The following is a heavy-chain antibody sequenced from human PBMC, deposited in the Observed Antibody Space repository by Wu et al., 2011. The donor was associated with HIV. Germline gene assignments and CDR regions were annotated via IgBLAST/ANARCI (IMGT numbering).Heavy chain of an antibody. CDR1: GYTFASHG. J-gene: IGHJ6*03. V-gene: IGHV1-69*06. CDR3: ARVGRGYSYGYYYYYMDV. CDR2: IIPIFGTA. Sequence: QVQLVQSGAEVKEPGASVKVSCKASGYTFASHGISWVRQAPGQGLEWMGGIIPIFGTANYAQKFQGRVTITADKSTSTAYMELSSLRSEDTAVYYCARVGRGYSYGYYYYYMDVWGKGTTVTVSS. D-gene: IGHD5-18*01.